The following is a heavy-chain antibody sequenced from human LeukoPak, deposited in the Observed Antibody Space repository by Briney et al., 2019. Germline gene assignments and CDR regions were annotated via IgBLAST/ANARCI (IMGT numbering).Heavy chain of an antibody. CDR1: GFTFDDYG. CDR2: IYSDGRT. Sequence: PGGSLRLSCAASGFTFDDYGMSWVCQAPGKGLEWVSLIYSDGRTYYADSVKGRCTISRDNSKNTLYLQMNSLRVEDTAVYYCARGLFLSGYLDAFDIWGQGTVVTVSS. CDR3: ARGLFLSGYLDAFDI. D-gene: IGHD3-22*01. J-gene: IGHJ3*02. V-gene: IGHV3-53*01.